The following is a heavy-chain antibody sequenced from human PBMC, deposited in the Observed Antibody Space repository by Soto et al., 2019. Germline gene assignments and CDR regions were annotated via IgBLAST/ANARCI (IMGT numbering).Heavy chain of an antibody. CDR2: ISSSSSYI. D-gene: IGHD3-22*01. Sequence: SGGSLRLSCAASGFSFNSYSMNWVRQAPGKGLEWVSSISSSSSYIYYADSVRGRFTISRDTAQNSVYLQMNSLGVEDTAVYYCARGGDTSGSWPRYWGQGTLVTVSS. V-gene: IGHV3-21*01. J-gene: IGHJ4*02. CDR3: ARGGDTSGSWPRY. CDR1: GFSFNSYS.